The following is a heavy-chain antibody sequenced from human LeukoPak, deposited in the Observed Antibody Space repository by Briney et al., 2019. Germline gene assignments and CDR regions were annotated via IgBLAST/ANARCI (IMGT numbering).Heavy chain of an antibody. CDR2: IYYSGST. CDR1: GGSITTYY. D-gene: IGHD4-17*01. V-gene: IGHV4-59*08. J-gene: IGHJ5*02. CDR3: ARHIVVADYGFDP. Sequence: PSETLSLTCTVSGGSITTYYWSWIRQPPGKGLEWIGYIYYSGSTNYNPSLKSRVTISVDTSKNQFSLKLSSVTAADTAVYYCARHIVVADYGFDPWGQGTLVTVSS.